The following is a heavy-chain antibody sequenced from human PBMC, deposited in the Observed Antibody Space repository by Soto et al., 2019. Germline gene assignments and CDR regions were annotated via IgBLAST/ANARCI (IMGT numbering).Heavy chain of an antibody. CDR1: GGTFSSYA. CDR2: IIPIFGTA. CDR3: ARHKQGWLQRNFDY. Sequence: QVQLVQSGAEVKKPGSSVKVSCKASGGTFSSYAISWVRQAPGQGLEWMGGIIPIFGTANYAQKFQGRVTITADKSTSTAYMELSSLRSDDTAVYYCARHKQGWLQRNFDYWGQGTLVTVSS. D-gene: IGHD5-18*01. J-gene: IGHJ4*02. V-gene: IGHV1-69*06.